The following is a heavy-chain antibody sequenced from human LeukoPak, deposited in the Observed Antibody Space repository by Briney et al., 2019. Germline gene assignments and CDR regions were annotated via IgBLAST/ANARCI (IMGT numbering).Heavy chain of an antibody. CDR2: INHSGST. CDR1: GGSISSSSYY. V-gene: IGHV4-39*07. J-gene: IGHJ4*02. Sequence: SETLSLTCTVSGGSISSSSYYWSWIRQPPGKGLEWIGEINHSGSTYYNPSLKSRVTISVDTSKNQFSLKLSSVTAADTAVYYCASLNQWLVREGFDYWGQGTLVTVSS. CDR3: ASLNQWLVREGFDY. D-gene: IGHD6-19*01.